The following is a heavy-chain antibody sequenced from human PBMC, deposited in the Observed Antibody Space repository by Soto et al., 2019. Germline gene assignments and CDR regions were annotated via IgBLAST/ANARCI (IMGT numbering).Heavy chain of an antibody. V-gene: IGHV1-3*01. CDR3: SRPKEATLRQKTHRRSYYDY. Sequence: ASVKVSCKASGYTFTNYAMHWVRQAPGQRLEWMGWINAGNGNAKYSQKFQGRVTITRDTSATIVYIQLGSLRSEDTAVYYCSRPKEATLRQKTHRRSYYDYSCPGLLVTLSS. CDR2: INAGNGNA. J-gene: IGHJ4*02. D-gene: IGHD3-10*01. CDR1: GYTFTNYA.